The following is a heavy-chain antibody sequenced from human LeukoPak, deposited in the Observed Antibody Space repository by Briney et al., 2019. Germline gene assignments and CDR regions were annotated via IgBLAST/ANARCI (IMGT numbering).Heavy chain of an antibody. D-gene: IGHD2-15*01. CDR1: GDSVSSSSAA. Sequence: SQTLSLTCAISGDSVSSSSAAWSWIRQSPSRGLEWLGRTYYRSKWYNDYAVSVKSRMTINPDTSKNQFSLQLNSMTPEDTAVYYCAREGYEGYLFDYWGQGTLVTVSS. CDR3: AREGYEGYLFDY. CDR2: TYYRSKWYN. V-gene: IGHV6-1*01. J-gene: IGHJ4*02.